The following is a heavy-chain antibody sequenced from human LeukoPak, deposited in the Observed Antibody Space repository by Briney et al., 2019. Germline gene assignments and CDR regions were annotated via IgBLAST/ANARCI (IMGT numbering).Heavy chain of an antibody. J-gene: IGHJ4*02. D-gene: IGHD3-10*02. CDR1: GGSISNYY. CDR3: ARLFPRSYYFDY. V-gene: IGHV4-59*01. CDR2: IYYSGST. Sequence: PSETLSLTSTVSGGSISNYYWSWIRQPPGKGLEWIGYIYYSGSTNYNPSLKSRVTISLDTSKNLFSLKLNSVTAADTAVYYCARLFPRSYYFDYWGQGTLVTVSS.